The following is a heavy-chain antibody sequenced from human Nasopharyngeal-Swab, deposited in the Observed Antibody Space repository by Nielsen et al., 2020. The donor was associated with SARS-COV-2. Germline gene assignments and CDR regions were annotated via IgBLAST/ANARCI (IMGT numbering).Heavy chain of an antibody. Sequence: GGSLRLSCAASGFTFSDYGMQWVRQAPGKGLDLVAVIWYNGRNKFYVDSVKGRFTISRDNAKNIVYLEMNRLRVEDTAVYYCVTDDGFGNWGQGTRVTVS. CDR3: VTDDGFGN. CDR2: IWYNGRNK. V-gene: IGHV3-33*01. CDR1: GFTFSDYG. D-gene: IGHD3-10*01. J-gene: IGHJ4*02.